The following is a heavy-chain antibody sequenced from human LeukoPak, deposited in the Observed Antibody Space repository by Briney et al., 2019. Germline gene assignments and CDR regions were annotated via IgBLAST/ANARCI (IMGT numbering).Heavy chain of an antibody. Sequence: GGSLRLSCGGSGFTFSSYAMHWVRQSPGKGLEWVTVISYDGSNKFYADSVKGRFTISRDSGRKSVYLQMNSLTTDDTAFYFCAKELDTMFFDYWGQGALVTVSS. CDR3: AKELDTMFFDY. CDR2: ISYDGSNK. D-gene: IGHD3-10*02. V-gene: IGHV3-30-3*02. J-gene: IGHJ4*02. CDR1: GFTFSSYA.